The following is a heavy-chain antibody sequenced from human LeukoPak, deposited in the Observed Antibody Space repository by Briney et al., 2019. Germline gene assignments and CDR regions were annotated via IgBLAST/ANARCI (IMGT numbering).Heavy chain of an antibody. V-gene: IGHV4-4*07. CDR2: IYTSGST. Sequence: SETLSLTCTVSGGSISSYYWSWIRQPPGKGLEWIGRIYTSGSTNYNPSLKSRVTMSVDTSKNQFSLKLSSVTAADTAVYYCARAVSDYDILTGYYLLVGYFDYWGQGTLVTVSS. CDR1: GGSISSYY. J-gene: IGHJ4*02. CDR3: ARAVSDYDILTGYYLLVGYFDY. D-gene: IGHD3-9*01.